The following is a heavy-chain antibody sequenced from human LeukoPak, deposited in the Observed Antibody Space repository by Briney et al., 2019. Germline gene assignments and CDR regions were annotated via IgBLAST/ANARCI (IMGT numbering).Heavy chain of an antibody. J-gene: IGHJ4*02. CDR2: IRSKANSYAT. CDR1: GFTFSGSA. Sequence: PGGSLRLSCAASGFTFSGSAMHWVRQASGKGLEWVGRIRSKANSYATAYAASVKGRFTISRDDSKSTAYLQMNSLKTEDTAVYYCTSITAAAPFDYWGQGTLVTVSS. V-gene: IGHV3-73*01. CDR3: TSITAAAPFDY. D-gene: IGHD6-13*01.